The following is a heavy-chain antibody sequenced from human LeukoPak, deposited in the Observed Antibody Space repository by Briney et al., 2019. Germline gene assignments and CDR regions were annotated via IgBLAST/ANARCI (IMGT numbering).Heavy chain of an antibody. J-gene: IGHJ6*02. CDR3: ARLARVAAAGSYSYHSLDV. CDR1: GGSMTSYY. Sequence: SETLSLTCTVSGGSMTSYYWSWIRHPPGKGLEWIGYIYYSGNTNYNPSLKSRFTISVDTSKDQFSLRLTSVTAADTAVYYCARLARVAAAGSYSYHSLDVWGQGTTVTVSS. D-gene: IGHD6-13*01. CDR2: IYYSGNT. V-gene: IGHV4-59*08.